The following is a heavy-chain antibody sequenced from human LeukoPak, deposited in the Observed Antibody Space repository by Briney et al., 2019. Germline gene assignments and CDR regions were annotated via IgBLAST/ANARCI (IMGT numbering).Heavy chain of an antibody. D-gene: IGHD6-19*01. J-gene: IGHJ4*02. CDR1: GFTFSSYG. CDR3: VRDRAVANIGQLSPFHY. Sequence: GGSLRLSCAASGFTFSSYGMHWVRQAPGKGLEWLSFITTNGNSIYYADCVRGRFTISRDDAKNSLYLQINSLRAEDTAVYYCVRDRAVANIGQLSPFHYCGQGTLVTVSS. V-gene: IGHV3-48*04. CDR2: ITTNGNSI.